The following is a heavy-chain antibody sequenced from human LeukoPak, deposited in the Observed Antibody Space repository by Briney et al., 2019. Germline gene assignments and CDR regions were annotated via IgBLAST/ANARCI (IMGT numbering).Heavy chain of an antibody. D-gene: IGHD3-10*01. J-gene: IGHJ4*02. CDR2: INHSGST. CDR3: ATQGFGELYTDY. Sequence: SETLSLTCAVYGGSFSGYYWSCIRQPPGKGLEWIGEINHSGSTNYNPSLKSRVTISVDTSKNQFSLKLSSVTAADTAVYYCATQGFGELYTDYWGQGTLVTVSS. V-gene: IGHV4-34*01. CDR1: GGSFSGYY.